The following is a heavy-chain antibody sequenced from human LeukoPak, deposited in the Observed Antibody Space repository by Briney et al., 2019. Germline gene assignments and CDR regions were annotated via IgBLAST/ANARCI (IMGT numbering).Heavy chain of an antibody. D-gene: IGHD4-11*01. CDR3: ATRHCSIAACRASSYKCMDD. V-gene: IGHV4-34*01. Sequence: PSETLSLTCAVSGGSVTRDYWGWLRQAPGKGLEWLGEINKISPNGRANYNPSLTSRVTISLDTSKNQLSLHLTSVTAADTAVYYCATRHCSIAACRASSYKCMDDWGKGTQSPSPQ. J-gene: IGHJ6*04. CDR2: INKISPNGRA. CDR1: GGSVTRDY.